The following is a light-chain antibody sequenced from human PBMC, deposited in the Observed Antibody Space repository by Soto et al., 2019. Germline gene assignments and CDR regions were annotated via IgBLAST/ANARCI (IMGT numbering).Light chain of an antibody. CDR1: QSVSSTY. CDR3: QQYGSSSYT. Sequence: EIVLTQSPGTLSLSPGERATLSCRASQSVSSTYLAWYQQNPGQAPRLLIYGASSRATSIPDRFSGSGSGTDFTLTISRLEPEDFAVYFCQQYGSSSYTFGQGTKPEIK. CDR2: GAS. J-gene: IGKJ2*01. V-gene: IGKV3-20*01.